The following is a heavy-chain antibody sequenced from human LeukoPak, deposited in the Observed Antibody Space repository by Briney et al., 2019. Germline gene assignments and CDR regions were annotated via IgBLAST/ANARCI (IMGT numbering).Heavy chain of an antibody. D-gene: IGHD2-2*01. J-gene: IGHJ6*03. CDR2: IIPIFGTA. V-gene: IGHV1-69*05. CDR1: GGTFSSYA. Sequence: GSSVNVSCKASGGTFSSYAISWVRQAPGQGLEWMGGIIPIFGTANYAQKFQGRVTITTDESTSTAYMELSSLRSEDTAVYYCASSVVPAANPLILYYYYMDVWGKGTTVTVSS. CDR3: ASSVVPAANPLILYYYYMDV.